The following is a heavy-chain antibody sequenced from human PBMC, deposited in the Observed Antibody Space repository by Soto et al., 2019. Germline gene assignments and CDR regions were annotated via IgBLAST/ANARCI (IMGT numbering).Heavy chain of an antibody. CDR3: ARTFFGVGRLSWFDL. Sequence: PSETLSLTCTVSGGSISSYYWSWIRQPPGKGLEWIGYIYYSGSTNYNPSLKSRVTISVDTSKNQFSLKLSSVTAADTAVYYCARTFFGVGRLSWFDLWGQRTLVTVST. CDR1: GGSISSYY. J-gene: IGHJ5*02. V-gene: IGHV4-59*01. CDR2: IYYSGST. D-gene: IGHD3-3*01.